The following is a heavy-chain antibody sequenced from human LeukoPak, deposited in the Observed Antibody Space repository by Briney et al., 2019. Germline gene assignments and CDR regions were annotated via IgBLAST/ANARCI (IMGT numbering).Heavy chain of an antibody. J-gene: IGHJ4*02. CDR1: GGSISSSNYY. D-gene: IGHD3-22*01. CDR3: VKVHPPYDSSGPADY. CDR2: IYYRGTT. Sequence: PSETLSLTCAVSGGSISSSNYYWGWIRQPPGKGLERIGSIYYRGTTYYNPSLQSRVVVFVDTSKNQFSLKLSSVTAADTAVYYCVKVHPPYDSSGPADYWGQGTLVTVSS. V-gene: IGHV4-39*01.